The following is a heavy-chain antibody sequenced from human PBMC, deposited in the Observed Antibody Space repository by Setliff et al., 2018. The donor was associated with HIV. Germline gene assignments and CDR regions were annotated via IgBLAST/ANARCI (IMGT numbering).Heavy chain of an antibody. CDR3: ARDRKFGSSGHYYYYMDV. D-gene: IGHD6-6*01. V-gene: IGHV3-30*04. Sequence: GESLKISCAGSGFTFSSYPMHWVRQAPGKGLEWVALISHDGTYKYYADSVQGRFTISRDNSKNTLSLQMNSLRAGDTAVYYCARDRKFGSSGHYYYYMDVWGKGTTVTGS. CDR1: GFTFSSYP. CDR2: ISHDGTYK. J-gene: IGHJ6*03.